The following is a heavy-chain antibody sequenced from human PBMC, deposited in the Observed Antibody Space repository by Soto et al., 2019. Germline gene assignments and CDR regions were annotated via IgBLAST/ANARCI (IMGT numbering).Heavy chain of an antibody. V-gene: IGHV3-9*01. CDR1: GFTFDDYA. Sequence: EVQLVESGGGLVQPGRSLRLSCAASGFTFDDYAMHWVRQAPGKGLEWVSGISWNSGSIGYADSVKGRFTISRDNAKNSLYLQMNSLRAEDTALYYCAKDYCDSSGYFARAFDIWGQGTMVTVSS. CDR2: ISWNSGSI. D-gene: IGHD3-22*01. CDR3: AKDYCDSSGYFARAFDI. J-gene: IGHJ3*02.